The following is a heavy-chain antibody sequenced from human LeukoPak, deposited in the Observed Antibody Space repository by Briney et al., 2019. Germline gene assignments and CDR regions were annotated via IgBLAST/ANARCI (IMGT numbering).Heavy chain of an antibody. J-gene: IGHJ4*02. CDR1: GFTVSSNY. V-gene: IGHV3-53*01. Sequence: PGGSLRLSCAASGFTVSSNYMSWVRQAPGKGLEWVSVIYSGGSTHYADSVKGRFTISRDNSKNTLYLQMNSLRAEDTAVYYCARVNSGPFDYWGQGTLVTVSS. CDR2: IYSGGST. D-gene: IGHD1-1*01. CDR3: ARVNSGPFDY.